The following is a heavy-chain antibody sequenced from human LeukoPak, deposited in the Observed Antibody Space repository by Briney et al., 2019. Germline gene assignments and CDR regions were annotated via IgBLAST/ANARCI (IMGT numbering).Heavy chain of an antibody. J-gene: IGHJ4*02. V-gene: IGHV1-69*05. Sequence: SVKVSCKASGGTFSSYAISWVRQAPGQGLEWMGGIIPIFGTANYAQKFQGRVTMTRDTSTSTVYMELSSLRSEDTAVYYCVTLGMEVIDYWGQGTLVTVSS. CDR3: VTLGMEVIDY. CDR1: GGTFSSYA. CDR2: IIPIFGTA. D-gene: IGHD7-27*01.